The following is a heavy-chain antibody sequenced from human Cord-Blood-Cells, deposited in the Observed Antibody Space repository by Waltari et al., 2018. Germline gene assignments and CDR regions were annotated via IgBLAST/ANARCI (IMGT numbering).Heavy chain of an antibody. J-gene: IGHJ5*02. D-gene: IGHD1-26*01. V-gene: IGHV4-34*01. CDR1: GGSFSGSY. CDR3: ARAPIVGATNWFDP. Sequence: QVQLQQWGAGLLKPSETLSRTCAVYGGSFSGSYWSWIRQPPGKGREWIGEINHSGSNNYNPSLKSRVTISVDTSKNQFSLKLSSVTAADTAVYYCARAPIVGATNWFDPWGQGTLVTVSS. CDR2: INHSGSN.